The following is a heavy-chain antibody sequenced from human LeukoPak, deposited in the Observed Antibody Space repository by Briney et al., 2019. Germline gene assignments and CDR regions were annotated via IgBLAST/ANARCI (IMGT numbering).Heavy chain of an antibody. CDR1: GYTFTSYA. CDR2: INTDTGNP. V-gene: IGHV7-4-1*02. Sequence: GASVKVSCKASGYTFTSYAMNWVRQAPGQGLEWMGWINTDTGNPTYAQGFTGRFVFSLDTSVSTAYLQISSLKAEDTAVYYCAGSRITIFGVEPDAFDIWGQGTMVTVSS. CDR3: AGSRITIFGVEPDAFDI. J-gene: IGHJ3*02. D-gene: IGHD3-3*01.